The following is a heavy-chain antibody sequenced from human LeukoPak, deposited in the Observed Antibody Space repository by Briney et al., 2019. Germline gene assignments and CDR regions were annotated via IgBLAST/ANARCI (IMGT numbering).Heavy chain of an antibody. CDR2: ISSSSSYI. CDR1: GFTFSSYS. J-gene: IGHJ6*02. D-gene: IGHD3-3*01. CDR3: ARDGVLYGMDV. V-gene: IGHV3-21*01. Sequence: PGGSLRLSCAASGFTFSSYSMDWVRQAPGKGLEWVSSISSSSSYIYYADSVKGRFTISRDNAKHSLYLQMNSLRAEDTAVYYCARDGVLYGMDVWGQGTTVTVSS.